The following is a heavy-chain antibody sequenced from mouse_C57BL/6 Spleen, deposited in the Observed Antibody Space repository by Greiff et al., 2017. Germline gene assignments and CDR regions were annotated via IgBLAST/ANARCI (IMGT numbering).Heavy chain of an antibody. CDR3: ARESLTMVRFAY. Sequence: QVQLQQPGAELVKPGASVKLSCKASGYTFTSYWMHWVKQRPGQGLEWIGMIHPNSGSTNYNEKFKSKATLTVDKSSSTAYMQLSSLTSEDSAVYYCARESLTMVRFAYWGQGTLVTVSA. CDR2: IHPNSGST. V-gene: IGHV1-64*01. CDR1: GYTFTSYW. J-gene: IGHJ3*01. D-gene: IGHD2-2*01.